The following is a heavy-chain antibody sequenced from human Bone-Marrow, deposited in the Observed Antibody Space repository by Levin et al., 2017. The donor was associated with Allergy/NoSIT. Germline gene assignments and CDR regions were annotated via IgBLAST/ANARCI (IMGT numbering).Heavy chain of an antibody. D-gene: IGHD2-21*01. V-gene: IGHV3-48*03. Sequence: GGSLRLSCVGTGFTFSRNEMNWVRQAPGKGLEWVSYIRSSGDSIYYADSVKGRFTISRDNAKNSLFLEMNNLGVEDTAMYYCARGTPVLWWRIDSWGQGTLVTVSS. CDR2: IRSSGDSI. J-gene: IGHJ4*02. CDR3: ARGTPVLWWRIDS. CDR1: GFTFSRNE.